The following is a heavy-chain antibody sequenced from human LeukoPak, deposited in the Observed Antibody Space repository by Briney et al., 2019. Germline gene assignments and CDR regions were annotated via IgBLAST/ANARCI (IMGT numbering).Heavy chain of an antibody. J-gene: IGHJ4*02. D-gene: IGHD1-26*01. V-gene: IGHV4-34*01. CDR1: GFTFSDYY. Sequence: PGGSLRLSCAASGFTFSDYYMSWIRQAPGKGMEWNGEINHSGSTNYNPTLKSRVTISVDTSKNQFSLKLSSVTAADTAVYYCARGEVVDGSYYWRDGENAGYWGQGTLVTVSS. CDR3: ARGEVVDGSYYWRDGENAGY. CDR2: INHSGST.